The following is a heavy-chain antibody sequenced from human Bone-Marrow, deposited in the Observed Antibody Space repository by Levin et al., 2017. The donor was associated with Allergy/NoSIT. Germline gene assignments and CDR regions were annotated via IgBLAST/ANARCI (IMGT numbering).Heavy chain of an antibody. V-gene: IGHV4-34*01. J-gene: IGHJ6*02. Sequence: SCAVYGGSFSGYYWSWIRQPPGKGLEWIGEINHSGSTNYNPSLKSRVTISVDTSKNQFSLKLSSVTAADTAVYYCARANSSSWYTYYYYGMDVWGQGTTVTVSS. CDR3: ARANSSSWYTYYYYGMDV. CDR2: INHSGST. D-gene: IGHD6-13*01. CDR1: GGSFSGYY.